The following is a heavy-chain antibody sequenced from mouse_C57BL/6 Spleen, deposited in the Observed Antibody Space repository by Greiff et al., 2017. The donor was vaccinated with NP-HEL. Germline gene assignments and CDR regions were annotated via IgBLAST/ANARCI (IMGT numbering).Heavy chain of an antibody. CDR2: IYPSDSET. CDR3: ASRTAQAGFAY. D-gene: IGHD3-2*02. V-gene: IGHV1-61*01. Sequence: QVQLQQPGAELVRPGSSVKLSCKASGYTFTSYWMDWVKQRPGQGLEWIGNIYPSDSETHYNQKFKDKATLTVDKSSSTAYMQLSSLTSEDSAVYYCASRTAQAGFAYWGQGTLVTVSA. J-gene: IGHJ3*01. CDR1: GYTFTSYW.